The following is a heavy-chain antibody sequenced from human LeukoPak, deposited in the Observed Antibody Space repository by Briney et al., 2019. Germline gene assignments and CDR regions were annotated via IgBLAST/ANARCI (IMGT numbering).Heavy chain of an antibody. CDR1: GGSFSGYY. Sequence: SETLSLTCAVYGGSFSGYYWSWIRQPPGKGLEWIGEINHSGSTNYNPSLKSRVTISVDTSKNQFSLKLSSVTAADTAVYYCARDNLIAAAEFDYWGQGTLVTVSS. CDR2: INHSGST. V-gene: IGHV4-34*01. D-gene: IGHD6-13*01. J-gene: IGHJ4*02. CDR3: ARDNLIAAAEFDY.